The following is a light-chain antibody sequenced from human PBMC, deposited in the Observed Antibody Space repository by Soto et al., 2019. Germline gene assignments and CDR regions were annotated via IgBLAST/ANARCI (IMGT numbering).Light chain of an antibody. CDR2: DAS. CDR1: QTVTNH. CDR3: QQRMNWPLT. Sequence: EIVLTQSPATLSLSPGGRATLSCRASQTVTNHLAWYQQKAGQAPMLLIFDASTRASGIPPRFSGSGSGTDVTLTITRVDPDDFAVYYCQQRMNWPLTFGGGTRVEIK. J-gene: IGKJ4*01. V-gene: IGKV3-11*01.